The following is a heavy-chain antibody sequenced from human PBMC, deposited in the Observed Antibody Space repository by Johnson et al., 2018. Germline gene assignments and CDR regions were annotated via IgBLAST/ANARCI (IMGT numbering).Heavy chain of an antibody. CDR2: IKLDGSEK. CDR1: GFIFSSYW. D-gene: IGHD1-1*01. CDR3: ARDSGDRTVDY. V-gene: IGHV3-7*01. Sequence: VESGGGLVQPGGSLRLSCVGSGFIFSSYWMSWVRQAPGKGLEWVANIKLDGSEKYYVDSVEGRFTVSRDNAKNSLYLQMNSLRSEDTAIYFCARDSGDRTVDYWGQGILVTVSS. J-gene: IGHJ4*02.